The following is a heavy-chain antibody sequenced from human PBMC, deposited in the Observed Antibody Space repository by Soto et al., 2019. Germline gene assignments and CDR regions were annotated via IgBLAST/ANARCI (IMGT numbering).Heavy chain of an antibody. CDR3: SILEGA. D-gene: IGHD2-21*01. Sequence: EVQLVESGGGLVQPGGSLTLSCAVSGLTFGDHYMEWVRQAPGKGLEWVARARNKAKGYSTDFAASVNGRFTISRDESKESLNLQMNSLMSEDTAVYYCSILEGAWGQGTMVIVSS. CDR1: GLTFGDHY. CDR2: ARNKAKGYST. J-gene: IGHJ5*02. V-gene: IGHV3-72*01.